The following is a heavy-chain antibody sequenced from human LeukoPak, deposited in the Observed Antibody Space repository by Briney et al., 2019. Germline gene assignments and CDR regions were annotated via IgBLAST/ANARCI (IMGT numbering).Heavy chain of an antibody. CDR2: IYYTGST. CDR3: ARSGYYYGSGSQLDY. D-gene: IGHD3-10*01. CDR1: GGSINGYY. J-gene: IGHJ4*02. Sequence: PSETLSLTCTVSGGSINGYYWSWIRQSPGKGLESLGYIYYTGSTNYNPSLKSRVTMSVDTSRNQFFLRLSSVTAADTAVYYCARSGYYYGSGSQLDYWGQGTLVTVSS. V-gene: IGHV4-59*01.